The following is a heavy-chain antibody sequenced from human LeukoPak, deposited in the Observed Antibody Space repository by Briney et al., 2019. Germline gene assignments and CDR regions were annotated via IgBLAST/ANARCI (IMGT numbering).Heavy chain of an antibody. CDR2: IRSKTNSYAT. Sequence: TGGSLRLSCAASGFTFSGSAMHWVRQASGKGLEWVGRIRSKTNSYATAYAASVKGRFTISRDDSKNTAYLQMNSLRAEDTAVYYCAKRDDFWSGYPPNDAFDIWGQGTMVTVSS. D-gene: IGHD3-3*01. V-gene: IGHV3-73*01. J-gene: IGHJ3*02. CDR3: AKRDDFWSGYPPNDAFDI. CDR1: GFTFSGSA.